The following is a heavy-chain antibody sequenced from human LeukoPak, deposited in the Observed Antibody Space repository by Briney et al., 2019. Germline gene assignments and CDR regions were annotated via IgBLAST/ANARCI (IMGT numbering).Heavy chain of an antibody. J-gene: IGHJ4*02. Sequence: GASVKVSCKASGYTFTSYGISWVRQAPGQGLEWMGWISAYNGNTNYAQKLQGRVTMTTDTSTSTAYMELRSLRSDDTAVYYCARDVGGLGDSSGYYYGVDYWGQGTLVTVSS. D-gene: IGHD3-22*01. CDR3: ARDVGGLGDSSGYYYGVDY. CDR2: ISAYNGNT. V-gene: IGHV1-18*01. CDR1: GYTFTSYG.